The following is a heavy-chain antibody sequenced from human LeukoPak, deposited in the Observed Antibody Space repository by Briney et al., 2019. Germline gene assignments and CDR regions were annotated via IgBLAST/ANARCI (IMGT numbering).Heavy chain of an antibody. Sequence: ASVKVSCKASGYTFTGYYMHWVRQATGQGLEWVGWMNVNSGNTVYAQKFQGRVTMTRDTSISTAYMELRSLTSEDTAVYYCARNRNGLDPWGQGTLVTVSS. CDR2: MNVNSGNT. CDR3: ARNRNGLDP. D-gene: IGHD2-8*01. J-gene: IGHJ5*02. CDR1: GYTFTGYY. V-gene: IGHV1-8*02.